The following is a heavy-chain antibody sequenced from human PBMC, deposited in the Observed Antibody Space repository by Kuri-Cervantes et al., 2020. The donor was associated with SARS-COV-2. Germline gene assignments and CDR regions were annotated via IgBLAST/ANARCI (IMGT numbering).Heavy chain of an antibody. CDR2: FDPEDGET. CDR3: ARVITIFGVPLYAFDI. V-gene: IGHV1-24*01. Sequence: ASVKVSCKVSGYTLTELSMHWVRQAPGKGLGWMGGFDPEDGETIYAQKFQGRVTMTEDTSTDTAYMELSSLRSDDTAVYYCARVITIFGVPLYAFDIWGQGTMVTVSS. J-gene: IGHJ3*02. D-gene: IGHD3-3*01. CDR1: GYTLTELS.